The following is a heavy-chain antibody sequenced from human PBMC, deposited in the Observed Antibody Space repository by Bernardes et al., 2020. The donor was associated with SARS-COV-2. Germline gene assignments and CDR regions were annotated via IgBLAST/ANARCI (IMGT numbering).Heavy chain of an antibody. Sequence: SKTLYLTCAVSGYSISSSNWWGCIRQPPGKGLEWIGYIYYSGSTYYNPSLKSRVTMSVDTSKNQFSLKLSSVTAVDTAVYYCVSVSVFGPKGAFDYWGQGTLVTVSS. CDR3: VSVSVFGPKGAFDY. J-gene: IGHJ4*02. CDR2: IYYSGST. CDR1: GYSISSSNW. V-gene: IGHV4-28*01. D-gene: IGHD3-10*02.